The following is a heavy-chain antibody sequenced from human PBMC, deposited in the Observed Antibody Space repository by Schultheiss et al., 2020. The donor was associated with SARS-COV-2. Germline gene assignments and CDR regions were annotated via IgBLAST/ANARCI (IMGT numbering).Heavy chain of an antibody. V-gene: IGHV3-23*01. Sequence: GESLKISCAASGFTVSSNYMSWVRQAPGKGLEWVSAISGSGGSTYYADSVKGRFTISRDNSKNTLYLQMNSLRAEDTAVYYCARGRPPGHYGMDVWGQGTTVTVSS. CDR1: GFTVSSNY. J-gene: IGHJ6*02. CDR3: ARGRPPGHYGMDV. CDR2: ISGSGGST.